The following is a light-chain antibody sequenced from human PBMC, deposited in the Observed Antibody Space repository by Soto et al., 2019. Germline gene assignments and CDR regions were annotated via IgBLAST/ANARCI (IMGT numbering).Light chain of an antibody. Sequence: QSALTQPRSVSGSPGQSVTISCTGTSSDVGGYNYVSWYQQHPGKAPKLLIYDVSKRPSGVPDRFSGSKFGNTASLTISGLQEEDAADYSCCSYAGSYTWVFGGGTKLTVL. J-gene: IGLJ3*02. V-gene: IGLV2-11*01. CDR1: SSDVGGYNY. CDR3: CSYAGSYTWV. CDR2: DVS.